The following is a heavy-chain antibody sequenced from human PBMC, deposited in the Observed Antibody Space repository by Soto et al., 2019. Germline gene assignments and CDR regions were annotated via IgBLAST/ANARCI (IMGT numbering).Heavy chain of an antibody. Sequence: EVQLVESGGDLVEPGGSLRLSCAASGFAFSNAWMTWVRQAPGKGLEWVGRVKSKTDGGTTDYAAPVKGRFTISRDDSKNTLYLQMNSLKTEDTGVYCCTTEYVAATVPWGQGTLVTVSS. V-gene: IGHV3-15*01. J-gene: IGHJ5*02. CDR1: GFAFSNAW. CDR2: VKSKTDGGTT. CDR3: TTEYVAATVP. D-gene: IGHD1-26*01.